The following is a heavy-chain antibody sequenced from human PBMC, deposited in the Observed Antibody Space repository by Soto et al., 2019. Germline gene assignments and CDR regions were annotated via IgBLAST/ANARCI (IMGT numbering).Heavy chain of an antibody. Sequence: QVQLVESGGGVVQPGRSLRLSCAASGFTFSSYAMHWVRQAPGKGLEWVAVISYDGSNKYYADSVKGRFTISRDNSKNTLYLQMNSLRAEDTAVYYCARDLGGSGIIDYWGQGTLVTVSS. CDR2: ISYDGSNK. V-gene: IGHV3-30-3*01. J-gene: IGHJ4*02. D-gene: IGHD3-10*01. CDR3: ARDLGGSGIIDY. CDR1: GFTFSSYA.